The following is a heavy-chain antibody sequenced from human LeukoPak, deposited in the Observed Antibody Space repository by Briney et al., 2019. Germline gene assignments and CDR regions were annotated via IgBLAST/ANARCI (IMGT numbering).Heavy chain of an antibody. CDR2: INHSGST. J-gene: IGHJ5*02. Sequence: SETLSLTCTVSGGSISSSSYYWGWIRQPPGKGLEWIGEINHSGSTNYNPSLKSRVTISVDTSKNQFSLKLSSVTAADTAVYYCARGRFLEWLYWFDPWGQGTLVTVSS. D-gene: IGHD3-3*01. CDR1: GGSISSSSYY. V-gene: IGHV4-39*07. CDR3: ARGRFLEWLYWFDP.